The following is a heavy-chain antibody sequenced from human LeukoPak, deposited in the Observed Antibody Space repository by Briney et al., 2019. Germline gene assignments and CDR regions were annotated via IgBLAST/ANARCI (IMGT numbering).Heavy chain of an antibody. CDR1: GVTFTDYY. CDR3: ARDGVATTSATFDL. D-gene: IGHD1-26*01. J-gene: IGHJ3*01. Sequence: PGGSLRLSCDASGVTFTDYYMTCIRQAPGKGLEWISYITSSGTSTYYPVSVRGRFTISRDNARNSVYLQMKYLRADDTAVYYCARDGVATTSATFDLWGQGTMVTVSS. V-gene: IGHV3-11*01. CDR2: ITSSGTST.